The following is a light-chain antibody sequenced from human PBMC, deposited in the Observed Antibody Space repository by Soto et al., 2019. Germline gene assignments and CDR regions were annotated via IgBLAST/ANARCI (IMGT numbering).Light chain of an antibody. Sequence: QSVLTQPASVSGSPGQSITISCTGTSSDIGTYNFVSWHQQLPGKAPKVLISDVSNRPSGVSDRFSGSKSGNTASLTISGLQAEDEADYYCSSYTSTYTLVFGGGTKVTVL. CDR1: SSDIGTYNF. CDR2: DVS. CDR3: SSYTSTYTLV. V-gene: IGLV2-14*03. J-gene: IGLJ2*01.